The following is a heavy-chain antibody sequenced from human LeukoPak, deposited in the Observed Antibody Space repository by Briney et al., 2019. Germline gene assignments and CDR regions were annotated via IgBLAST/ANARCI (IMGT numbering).Heavy chain of an antibody. V-gene: IGHV3-23*01. Sequence: PGGSLRLPFAASGFPFSSYAMSWVRPAPGKGLAWVSAISGSAGSTYYADSLKGWFTISRDNSKNTLYLQMNSLRAEDTAVYYCAKDGAWGRCKHWGEGTLVTVSS. CDR1: GFPFSSYA. CDR2: ISGSAGST. CDR3: AKDGAWGRCKH. J-gene: IGHJ1*01. D-gene: IGHD3-16*01.